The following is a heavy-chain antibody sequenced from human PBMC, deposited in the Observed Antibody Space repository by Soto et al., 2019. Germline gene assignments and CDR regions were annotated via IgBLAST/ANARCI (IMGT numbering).Heavy chain of an antibody. CDR1: GGSISSGDYY. CDR3: ARDHRTSGYFKGGSMDV. J-gene: IGHJ6*02. Sequence: SETLSLTCTVSGGSISSGDYYWSWIRQPPGKGLEWIGYIYYSGSTYYNPSLKSRVTISVDTSKNQFSLKLSSVTAADTAVYYCARDHRTSGYFKGGSMDVWGQGTTVTVSS. CDR2: IYYSGST. D-gene: IGHD3-3*01. V-gene: IGHV4-30-4*01.